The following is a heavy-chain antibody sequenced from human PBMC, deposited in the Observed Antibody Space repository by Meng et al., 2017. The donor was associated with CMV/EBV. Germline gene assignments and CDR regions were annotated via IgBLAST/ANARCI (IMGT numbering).Heavy chain of an antibody. Sequence: ASVKVSCKASGYTFTSYDINWVRQATGQGLEWMGWMNPSSGNTGYAQKFQGRVTITRNTSISTAYMELSSLRSEDTAVYYCAKGSSYDFWSGPRRFDPWGQGTLVTVSS. J-gene: IGHJ5*02. CDR1: GYTFTSYD. CDR3: AKGSSYDFWSGPRRFDP. V-gene: IGHV1-8*03. D-gene: IGHD3-3*01. CDR2: MNPSSGNT.